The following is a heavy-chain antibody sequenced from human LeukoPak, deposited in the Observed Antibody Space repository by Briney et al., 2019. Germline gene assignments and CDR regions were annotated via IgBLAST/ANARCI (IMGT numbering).Heavy chain of an antibody. J-gene: IGHJ4*02. CDR2: IYSGGST. CDR3: ARDGVDPVVREVIKTDY. CDR1: EFSVGSNY. V-gene: IGHV3-66*01. D-gene: IGHD3-10*01. Sequence: PGGSLRLSCAASEFSVGSNYMTWVRQAPGKGLEWVSLIYSGGSTYYADSVKGRFTISRDNAKNSLYLQMNSLRAEDTAVYYCARDGVDPVVREVIKTDYWGQGTLVTVSS.